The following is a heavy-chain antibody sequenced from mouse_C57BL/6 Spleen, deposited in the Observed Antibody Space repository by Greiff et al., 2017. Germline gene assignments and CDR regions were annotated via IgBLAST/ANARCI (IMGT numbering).Heavy chain of an antibody. V-gene: IGHV1-50*01. CDR1: GYTFTSYW. CDR3: ARSGNYGSSPFAY. J-gene: IGHJ3*01. CDR2: IDPSDSYT. Sequence: QVQLQQPGAELVKPGASVKLSCKASGYTFTSYWMQWVKQRPGQGLEWIGEIDPSDSYTNYNQKFKGKATLTVDTSSSPAYMQLSSLTSEDSAVYYCARSGNYGSSPFAYWGQGTLVTVSA. D-gene: IGHD1-1*01.